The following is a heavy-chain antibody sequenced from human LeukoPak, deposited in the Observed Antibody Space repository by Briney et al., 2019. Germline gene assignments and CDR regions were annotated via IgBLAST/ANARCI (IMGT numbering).Heavy chain of an antibody. CDR3: ASSGQTGTYYYMDV. CDR1: GGSISNSNYY. Sequence: SETLSLTCTVSGGSISNSNYYWGWIRQPPGKGLEWIGSIYYSGTTYYNPSLKSRVTKSVDTSKNQFSLNLSSVSAADTAVYYCASSGQTGTYYYMDVWGKGTTVTVSS. D-gene: IGHD2-15*01. CDR2: IYYSGTT. V-gene: IGHV4-39*01. J-gene: IGHJ6*03.